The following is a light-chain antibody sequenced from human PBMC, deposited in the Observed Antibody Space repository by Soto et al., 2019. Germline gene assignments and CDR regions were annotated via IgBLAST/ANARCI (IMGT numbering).Light chain of an antibody. Sequence: DIQMTQSPSSLSVSVGDRVTITCRASQSISNYLNWYQQKPGKAPKLLIYAASTLQSGVPSRFSGSGSGTDFTLTVSSLQPEDFATYCCQQRYSTPRTFGQGTKVEIK. CDR1: QSISNY. CDR2: AAS. V-gene: IGKV1-39*01. CDR3: QQRYSTPRT. J-gene: IGKJ1*01.